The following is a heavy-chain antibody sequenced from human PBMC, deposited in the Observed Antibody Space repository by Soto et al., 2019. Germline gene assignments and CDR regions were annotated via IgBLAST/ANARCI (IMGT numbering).Heavy chain of an antibody. V-gene: IGHV3-48*02. CDR2: ISSRSSTI. CDR3: ARGYCSGGSCYSGDY. Sequence: EVQLVESGGGLVQPGGSLRLSCAASGFTFSSYSMNWVRQAPGKGLEWVSYISSRSSTIYYADSVKGRFTISRDNAKNSLYLQMNSLRDEDTAVYYCARGYCSGGSCYSGDYWGQGTLVTVSS. D-gene: IGHD2-15*01. CDR1: GFTFSSYS. J-gene: IGHJ4*02.